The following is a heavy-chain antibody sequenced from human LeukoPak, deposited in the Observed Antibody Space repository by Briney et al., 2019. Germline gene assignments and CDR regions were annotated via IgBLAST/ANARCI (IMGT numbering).Heavy chain of an antibody. CDR2: ISYDGSNK. D-gene: IGHD2-2*01. J-gene: IGHJ4*02. V-gene: IGHV3-30-3*01. Sequence: GGSLRLSCAASGFTFSSYAMHWVRQAPGKGLEWVAVISYDGSNKYYADSVKGRFTISRDNSKNTLYLQMNSLRAEDTAVYYCTTDCDSTSCYLTDGVIWGQGTLVTVSS. CDR1: GFTFSSYA. CDR3: TTDCDSTSCYLTDGVI.